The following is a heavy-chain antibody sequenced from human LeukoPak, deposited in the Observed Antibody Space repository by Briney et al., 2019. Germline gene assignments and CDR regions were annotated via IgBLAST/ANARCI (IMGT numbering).Heavy chain of an antibody. CDR2: IIPILGIA. CDR3: ARVVDSGYDEFGYYGMDV. D-gene: IGHD5-12*01. V-gene: IGHV1-69*04. J-gene: IGHJ6*02. CDR1: GGTFSSYA. Sequence: GASVKVSCKASGGTFSSYAISWVRQAPGQGLEWMGRIIPILGIANYAQKFQGRVTITADKSTSTAYMELSSLRSEDTAVYYCARVVDSGYDEFGYYGMDVWGRGTTVTVSS.